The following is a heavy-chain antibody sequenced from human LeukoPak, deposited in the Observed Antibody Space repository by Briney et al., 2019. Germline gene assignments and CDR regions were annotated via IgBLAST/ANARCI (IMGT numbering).Heavy chain of an antibody. CDR3: AKDPGWDYDYGGRSMVSDNVYYFED. J-gene: IGHJ4*02. V-gene: IGHV3-30*18. D-gene: IGHD3-3*01. Sequence: GGSLRLSCAASGFTFSSHGMHWVRQAPGKGLEWVAVISYDGRNKELADSVKGRFSISRDNSKNTLSLQMNSLRAEDTAMYYCAKDPGWDYDYGGRSMVSDNVYYFEDWGQGTLVTVSS. CDR2: ISYDGRNK. CDR1: GFTFSSHG.